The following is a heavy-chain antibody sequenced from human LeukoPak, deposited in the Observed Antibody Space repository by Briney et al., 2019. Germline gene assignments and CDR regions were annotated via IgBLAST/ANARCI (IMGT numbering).Heavy chain of an antibody. CDR2: INVDDSSK. CDR1: GFTFSTSW. V-gene: IGHV3-7*01. D-gene: IGHD4-11*01. Sequence: GWSLRLSCAASGFTFSTSWMTWVRQAPGKGLERVAIINVDDSSKSYLDSVKGRFTISRDNAKNSLYLQMNNLRAEDTAVYYCARDRAYSTFDFWGQGTLVAVSS. J-gene: IGHJ4*02. CDR3: ARDRAYSTFDF.